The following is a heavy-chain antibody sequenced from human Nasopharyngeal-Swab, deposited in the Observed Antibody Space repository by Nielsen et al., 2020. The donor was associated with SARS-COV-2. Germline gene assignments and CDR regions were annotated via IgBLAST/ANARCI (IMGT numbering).Heavy chain of an antibody. V-gene: IGHV3-23*01. Sequence: GESLKISCAASGFTFSSYAMNWVRQAPGKGLEWVSFISGSAGSTYYADSVKGRFTIPRDNSKNTLYLQMNSLRAEDTAVYYCARTDSSWYYFDYWGQGTLVTVSS. D-gene: IGHD6-13*01. J-gene: IGHJ4*02. CDR1: GFTFSSYA. CDR3: ARTDSSWYYFDY. CDR2: ISGSAGST.